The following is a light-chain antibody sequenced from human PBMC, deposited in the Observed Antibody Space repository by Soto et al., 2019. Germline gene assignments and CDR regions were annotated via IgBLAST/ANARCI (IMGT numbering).Light chain of an antibody. J-gene: IGKJ3*01. Sequence: EIVMTQSPATLSVSPGERATLSCRASQSVSSNLAWYQQQPGQPPRLLIYGASTRATGIPDRFSGSGSGTEFTLTITSLQSEDFAVYYCLQYNNWPPFTFGPGTKVDIK. CDR2: GAS. V-gene: IGKV3-15*01. CDR1: QSVSSN. CDR3: LQYNNWPPFT.